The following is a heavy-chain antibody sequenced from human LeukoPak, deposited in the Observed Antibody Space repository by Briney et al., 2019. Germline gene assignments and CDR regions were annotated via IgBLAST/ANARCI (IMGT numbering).Heavy chain of an antibody. J-gene: IGHJ4*02. Sequence: SGGSLRLSCAASGFTFSSYGMHWVRQAPGQGLEWMGWINPNSGGTNYAQKFQGRVTMTRDTSISTAYMELSRLRSDDTAVYYCARDSGSYYWGQGTLVTVSS. D-gene: IGHD1-26*01. CDR2: INPNSGGT. CDR1: GFTFSSYG. V-gene: IGHV1-2*02. CDR3: ARDSGSYY.